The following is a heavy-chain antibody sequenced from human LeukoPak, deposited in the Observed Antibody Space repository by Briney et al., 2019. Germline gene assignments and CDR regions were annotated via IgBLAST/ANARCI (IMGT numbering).Heavy chain of an antibody. CDR3: AAYVQIGRRYDAFDI. J-gene: IGHJ3*02. D-gene: IGHD2-21*01. CDR2: INPNGGGT. Sequence: ASVKVSCKASGYTFTGYYMHWVRQAPGQGLEWMGWINPNGGGTNYAQKFQGRVTMTRDTSISTAYMELSRLRSDDTAVYYCAAYVQIGRRYDAFDIWGQGTMVTVSS. V-gene: IGHV1-2*02. CDR1: GYTFTGYY.